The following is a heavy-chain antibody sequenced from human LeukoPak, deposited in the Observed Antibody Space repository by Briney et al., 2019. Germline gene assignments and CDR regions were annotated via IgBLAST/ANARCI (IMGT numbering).Heavy chain of an antibody. CDR3: ARLIRGSYSF. CDR1: GGSFSGYY. V-gene: IGHV4-34*01. D-gene: IGHD1-26*01. CDR2: INHSGST. J-gene: IGHJ4*02. Sequence: PSETLSLTCAVYGGSFSGYYWSWIRQPPGKGLEWIGEINHSGSTNYNPSLKSRVTISVDTSKNQFSLKLSSVTAADTAVYYCARLIRGSYSFWGQGTLVTVSS.